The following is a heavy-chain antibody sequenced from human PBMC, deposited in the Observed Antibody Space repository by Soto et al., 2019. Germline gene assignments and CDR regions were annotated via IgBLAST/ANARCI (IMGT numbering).Heavy chain of an antibody. D-gene: IGHD1-26*01. CDR2: IYPGHSDT. V-gene: IGHV5-51*01. CDR3: ARQRELERYYYYGMDV. J-gene: IGHJ6*02. Sequence: PGESLKISCKGSGYSFTSYWIGWVRQMPGKGLEGMGIIYPGHSDTRYSPSFQGQVTISADKSISTAYLQWSSLKASDTAMYYCARQRELERYYYYGMDVWGQGTTVTVSS. CDR1: GYSFTSYW.